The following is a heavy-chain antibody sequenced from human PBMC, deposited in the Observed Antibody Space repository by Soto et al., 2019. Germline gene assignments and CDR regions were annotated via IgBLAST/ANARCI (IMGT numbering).Heavy chain of an antibody. Sequence: PGGSLRLSCAASGFAFSTYAMNWVRQAPGRGLEWVSGISGSGGSTYYAVSVKGRFTISRDSSKNTLYLQMNSLRADDTAVYYCARDRRFIRGTYGDAFDVWGQGTMVTVSS. CDR1: GFAFSTYA. V-gene: IGHV3-23*01. J-gene: IGHJ3*01. CDR3: ARDRRFIRGTYGDAFDV. D-gene: IGHD3-16*02. CDR2: ISGSGGST.